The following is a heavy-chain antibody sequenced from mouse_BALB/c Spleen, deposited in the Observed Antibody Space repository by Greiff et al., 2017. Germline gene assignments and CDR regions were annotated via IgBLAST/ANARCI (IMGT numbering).Heavy chain of an antibody. CDR2: ISSGGST. D-gene: IGHD2-3*01. Sequence: EVQLQESGGGLVKPGGSLKLSCAASGFTFSSYAMSWVRQTPEKRLEWVASISSGGSTYYPDSVKGRFTISRDNARNILYLQMSSLRSEDTAMYYCARASMIVYAMDYWGQGTSVTVSS. J-gene: IGHJ4*01. CDR1: GFTFSSYA. CDR3: ARASMIVYAMDY. V-gene: IGHV5-6-5*01.